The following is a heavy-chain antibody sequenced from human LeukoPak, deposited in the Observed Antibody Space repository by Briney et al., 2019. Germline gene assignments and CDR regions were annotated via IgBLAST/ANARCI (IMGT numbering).Heavy chain of an antibody. D-gene: IGHD6-13*01. CDR3: ARFLAAAGNDAFDI. V-gene: IGHV3-21*01. Sequence: GGSLRLSCAASGFTFSSYSMNWVRQAAGKGLEWVSSISSSSSYIYYADSVKGRFTISRDNAKNSLYLQMNSLRAEDTAVYYCARFLAAAGNDAFDIWGQGTMVTVSS. CDR2: ISSSSSYI. J-gene: IGHJ3*02. CDR1: GFTFSSYS.